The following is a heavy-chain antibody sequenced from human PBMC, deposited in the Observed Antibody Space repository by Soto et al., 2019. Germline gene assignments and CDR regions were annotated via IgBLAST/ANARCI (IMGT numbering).Heavy chain of an antibody. CDR1: GGSISSYY. V-gene: IGHV4-59*08. J-gene: IGHJ6*03. Sequence: SETLSLTCTVSGGSISSYYWSWIRQPPGKGLEWIGYIYYSGSTNYNPSLKSRVTISVDTSKNQFSLKLSTVTAADTAVYYCARLTLDFDYYYYYMDVWGKGTTVTVSS. CDR3: ARLTLDFDYYYYYMDV. CDR2: IYYSGST. D-gene: IGHD3-3*01.